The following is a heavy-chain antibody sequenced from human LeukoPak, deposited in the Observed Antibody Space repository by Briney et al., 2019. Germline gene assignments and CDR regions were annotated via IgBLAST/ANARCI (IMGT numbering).Heavy chain of an antibody. D-gene: IGHD3-10*02. CDR3: AELGITMIGGV. Sequence: GGSLRLSCAASGFTVSSNYMSWVRQAPGKGLEWASVIYSGGSTYYADSVKGRFTISRDNAKNSLYLQMNSLRAEDTAVYYCAELGITMIGGVWGKGTTVTISS. CDR2: IYSGGST. V-gene: IGHV3-66*01. CDR1: GFTVSSNY. J-gene: IGHJ6*04.